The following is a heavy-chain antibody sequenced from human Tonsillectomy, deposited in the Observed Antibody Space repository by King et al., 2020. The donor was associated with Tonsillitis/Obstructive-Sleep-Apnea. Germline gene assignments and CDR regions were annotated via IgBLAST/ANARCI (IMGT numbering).Heavy chain of an antibody. Sequence: VQLVESGGGLVKPGGSLRLSCAASGFTFTDYYMTWIRQAPGKGLEWVSYISSSGSFPNYGYFVKGRFPIPRDNARKSLFLHMNRLRADDTAVYFCARHSTVTTWGFYYYMDVWGKGTTVTVSS. CDR3: ARHSTVTTWGFYYYMDV. V-gene: IGHV3-11*05. CDR1: GFTFTDYY. J-gene: IGHJ6*03. D-gene: IGHD4-17*01. CDR2: ISSSGSFP.